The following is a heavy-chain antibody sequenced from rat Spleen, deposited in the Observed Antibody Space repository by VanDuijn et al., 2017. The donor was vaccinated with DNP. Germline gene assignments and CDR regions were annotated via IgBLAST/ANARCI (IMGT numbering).Heavy chain of an antibody. CDR2: IQSGGTT. CDR1: GFSLTSYH. CDR3: VRDPYNAGFDH. D-gene: IGHD4-3*01. V-gene: IGHV2-27*01. J-gene: IGHJ2*01. Sequence: QVQLKESGPGLVQPSQTLSLTCTVSGFSLTSYHVHWVRLPPGKGLEWMGRIQSGGTTDYNSALKSRLSISRDTSKSQVFLKVNRVQTEDTAMYYCVRDPYNAGFDHWGQGVMVTVSS.